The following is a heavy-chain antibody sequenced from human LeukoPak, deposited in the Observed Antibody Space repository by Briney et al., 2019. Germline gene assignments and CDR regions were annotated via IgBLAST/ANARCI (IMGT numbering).Heavy chain of an antibody. D-gene: IGHD3-3*01. CDR3: ARSFGVVLDY. J-gene: IGHJ4*02. Sequence: PSETLSLTCTVSGGSISSGSYYWSWIRQPAGKGLEWIGRIYTSGSTNYNPSLKSRVTISVDSSKNQFSLKLSPVTAADTAVYYCARSFGVVLDYWGQGTLVTVSS. CDR1: GGSISSGSYY. V-gene: IGHV4-61*02. CDR2: IYTSGST.